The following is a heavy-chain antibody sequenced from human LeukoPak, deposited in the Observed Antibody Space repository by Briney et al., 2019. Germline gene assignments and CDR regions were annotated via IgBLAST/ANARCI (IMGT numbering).Heavy chain of an antibody. CDR2: INHSGST. V-gene: IGHV4-34*01. D-gene: IGHD3-10*01. J-gene: IGHJ3*02. CDR3: ARGALWFGDPLAFDI. Sequence: SETLSLTCAVYGGSFSGYYWSWIRQPPGKGLEWIGEINHSGSTNYNPSLKSRVTISVDTSKNQFSLKLSSVTAADTAVYYCARGALWFGDPLAFDIWGRGTMVTVSS. CDR1: GGSFSGYY.